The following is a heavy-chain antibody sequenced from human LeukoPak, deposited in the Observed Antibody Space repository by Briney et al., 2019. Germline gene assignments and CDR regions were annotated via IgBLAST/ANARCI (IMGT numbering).Heavy chain of an antibody. D-gene: IGHD6-19*01. CDR2: INHSGST. Sequence: SETLSLTCAVYGGSFSGYYWSWIRQPLGKGLEWIGEINHSGSTNYNPSLKSRVTISVDTSKNQFSLKLSSVTAADTAVYYCASETGGWSVWGQGTLVTVSS. CDR1: GGSFSGYY. V-gene: IGHV4-34*01. CDR3: ASETGGWSV. J-gene: IGHJ4*02.